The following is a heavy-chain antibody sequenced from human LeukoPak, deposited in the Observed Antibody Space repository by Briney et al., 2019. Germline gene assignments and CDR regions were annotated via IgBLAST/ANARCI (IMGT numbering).Heavy chain of an antibody. CDR2: ISTSGATI. J-gene: IGHJ6*03. V-gene: IGHV3-48*03. CDR1: GFTFSTYE. D-gene: IGHD3-9*01. CDR3: ATSNYDILTGSYYYMDV. Sequence: PGGSLRLSCEASGFTFSTYEMNWVRQAPGKGLEWLSYISTSGATIHYADSVKGRFTISRENAKNSLYLQMNSLRVEDTAIYYCATSNYDILTGSYYYMDVWGKGTTVTVSS.